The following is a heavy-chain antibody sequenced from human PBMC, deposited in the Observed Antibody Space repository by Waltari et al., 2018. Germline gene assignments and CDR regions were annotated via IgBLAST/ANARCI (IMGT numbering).Heavy chain of an antibody. CDR3: ARGGTAMVKQAFDI. D-gene: IGHD5-18*01. CDR1: GGSIDSGSYY. CDR2: IYYSGST. V-gene: IGHV4-61*02. Sequence: QVQLQESGPGLVEPSQTLSLTCTVSGGSIDSGSYYWSWIRKPAGKGLEWIGRIYYSGSTNYNPSLKSRVTISVDTSKNQFSLKLSSVTAADTAVYYCARGGTAMVKQAFDIWGQGTMVTVSS. J-gene: IGHJ3*02.